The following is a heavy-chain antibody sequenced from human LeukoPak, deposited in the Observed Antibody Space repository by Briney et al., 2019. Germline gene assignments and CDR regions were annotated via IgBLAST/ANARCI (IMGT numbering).Heavy chain of an antibody. V-gene: IGHV3-21*01. CDR3: ARDLGRSISCYDY. D-gene: IGHD2-2*01. CDR1: GFKFSVYS. CDR2: ITGTGSQLDDV. J-gene: IGHJ4*02. Sequence: GGSLRLSCAASGFKFSVYSMNWVRQAPGSGLQWVSRITGTGSQLDDVDYADSVRGRFTISRDNGKNSLYLQMNSLGAEDTAVYYCARDLGRSISCYDYWGQGTLVTVSS.